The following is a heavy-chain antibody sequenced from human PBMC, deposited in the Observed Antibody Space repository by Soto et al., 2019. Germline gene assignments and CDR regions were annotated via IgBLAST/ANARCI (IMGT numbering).Heavy chain of an antibody. J-gene: IGHJ4*02. Sequence: QVQLVQSGAEVKKPGASVKVSCKASGYTFTGYYMHWVRQAPGQGLEWMGWINPNSGGTNYAQKFQGWVTMTRDTSISTAYMELSRLRSDDTAVYYCARMRRYCSGGSCYPPYYFDYWGQGTLVTVSS. D-gene: IGHD2-15*01. V-gene: IGHV1-2*04. CDR2: INPNSGGT. CDR1: GYTFTGYY. CDR3: ARMRRYCSGGSCYPPYYFDY.